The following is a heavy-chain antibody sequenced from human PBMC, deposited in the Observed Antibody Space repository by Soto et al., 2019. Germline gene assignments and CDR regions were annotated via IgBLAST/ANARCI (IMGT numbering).Heavy chain of an antibody. CDR1: GFTFSSYS. CDR2: ISSSSSYI. CDR3: ARVTYSSSWYSAYYYYYGMDV. V-gene: IGHV3-21*01. Sequence: PVGSLRLSCAASGFTFSSYSMNWVRQAPGKGLEWDSSISSSSSYIYYADSVKGRFTISRDNAKNSLYPQMNSLRAEDTAVYYCARVTYSSSWYSAYYYYYGMDVWGQGTTVTVSS. D-gene: IGHD6-13*01. J-gene: IGHJ6*02.